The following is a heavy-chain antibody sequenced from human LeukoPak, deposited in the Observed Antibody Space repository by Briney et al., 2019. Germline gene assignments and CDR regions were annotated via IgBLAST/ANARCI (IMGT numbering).Heavy chain of an antibody. CDR1: GGSISSYY. V-gene: IGHV4-4*07. J-gene: IGHJ5*02. Sequence: SETLSLTCTVSGGSISSYYWSWIRQPAGKGLEWIGRIYTSGSTNYNPSLKSRVTMSVDTSKNQFSLRLNSVTAADTAVYYCARDIISEYSKSHSHFDPWGQGTLVTVSS. CDR2: IYTSGST. CDR3: ARDIISEYSKSHSHFDP. D-gene: IGHD5-18*01.